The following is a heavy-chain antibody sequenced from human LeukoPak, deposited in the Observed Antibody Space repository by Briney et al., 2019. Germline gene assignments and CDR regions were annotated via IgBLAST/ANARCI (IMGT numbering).Heavy chain of an antibody. CDR2: ISAYNGNT. D-gene: IGHD2-15*01. CDR3: ARDQYCSGGSCYPYYFDY. V-gene: IGHV1-18*01. J-gene: IGHJ4*02. CDR1: GYTFTSYG. Sequence: GASVKVSCKASGYTFTSYGISWVRQAPGQGLEWMGWISAYNGNTNYAQKLQGRVTMTTDTSTSTAYMELRSLRSDDTAVYYCARDQYCSGGSCYPYYFDYWGQGTLVTVSS.